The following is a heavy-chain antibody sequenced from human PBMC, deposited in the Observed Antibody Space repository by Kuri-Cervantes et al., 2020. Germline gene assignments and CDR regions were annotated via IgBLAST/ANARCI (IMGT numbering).Heavy chain of an antibody. CDR3: ARLQRYYYYGMDV. D-gene: IGHD4-11*01. CDR2: IKQDGSEK. V-gene: IGHV3-7*01. CDR1: GFTFSSYW. Sequence: GESLKISCAASGFTFSSYWMSWVRQAPGKGLEWVANIKQDGSEKYYVDSVKGRFTISRDNAKNSLYLQMNSLRAEDTAVYYCARLQRYYYYGMDVWGQGTTGTVSS. J-gene: IGHJ6*02.